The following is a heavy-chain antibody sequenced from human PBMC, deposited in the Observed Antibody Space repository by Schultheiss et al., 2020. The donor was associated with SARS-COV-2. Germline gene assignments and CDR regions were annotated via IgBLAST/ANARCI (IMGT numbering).Heavy chain of an antibody. CDR1: GYSISSGYY. J-gene: IGHJ6*02. D-gene: IGHD5-24*01. CDR3: ARRQFYYYGMDV. V-gene: IGHV4-38-2*02. Sequence: SETLSLTCTVSGYSISSGYYWSWIRQHPGKGLEWIGSIYHSGSTNYNPSLKSRVTISVDTSKNQFSLKLSSVTAADTAVYYCARRQFYYYGMDVWGQGTTVTVSS. CDR2: IYHSGST.